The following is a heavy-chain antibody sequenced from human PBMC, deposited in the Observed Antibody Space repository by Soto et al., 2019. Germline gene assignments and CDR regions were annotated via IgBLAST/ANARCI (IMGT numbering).Heavy chain of an antibody. Sequence: PGGSLRLSCAASGFTFSAHYMDWVRQAPGKGLEWVGRIKNKANSYTTEYAASVEGRFTISREDSQNSLYLQMNSLKIEDTAVYYCARVSLVGPSGGRYFDYWGQGSQVAVSS. D-gene: IGHD1-26*01. CDR2: IKNKANSYTT. J-gene: IGHJ4*02. V-gene: IGHV3-72*01. CDR3: ARVSLVGPSGGRYFDY. CDR1: GFTFSAHY.